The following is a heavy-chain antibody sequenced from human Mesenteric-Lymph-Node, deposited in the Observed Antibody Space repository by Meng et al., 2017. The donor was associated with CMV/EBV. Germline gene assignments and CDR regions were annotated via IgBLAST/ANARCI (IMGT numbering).Heavy chain of an antibody. Sequence: GESLKISCAASGFTFSSYPMHWVRQAPGKGLEWVSYISSSGSTIYYADSVKGRFTISRDNSKNTLYLQMNSLRAEDTAVYYCAKDLFGVVTNQDYYYYGMDAWGQGTTVTVSS. V-gene: IGHV3-48*01. CDR2: ISSSGSTI. J-gene: IGHJ6*02. CDR1: GFTFSSYP. CDR3: AKDLFGVVTNQDYYYYGMDA. D-gene: IGHD3-3*01.